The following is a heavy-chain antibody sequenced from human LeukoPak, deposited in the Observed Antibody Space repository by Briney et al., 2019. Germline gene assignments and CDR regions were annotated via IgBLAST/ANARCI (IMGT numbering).Heavy chain of an antibody. V-gene: IGHV1-2*02. Sequence: ASVKVSCKASGYTFTGYYMHWVRQAPGQGLEWMGWINPNSGGTNYAQKFQGRVTMTRDTSISTAYMELSRLRSDDTAVHYCARLEDSSGYSIDYWGQGTLVTVSS. CDR2: INPNSGGT. D-gene: IGHD3-22*01. CDR3: ARLEDSSGYSIDY. J-gene: IGHJ4*02. CDR1: GYTFTGYY.